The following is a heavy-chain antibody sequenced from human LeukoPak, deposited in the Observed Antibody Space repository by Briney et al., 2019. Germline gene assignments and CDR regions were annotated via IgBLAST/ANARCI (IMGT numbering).Heavy chain of an antibody. CDR3: ARWRPIDAFDI. CDR1: EFTFSSYA. CDR2: LSSTGNT. D-gene: IGHD3-3*01. V-gene: IGHV3-53*04. J-gene: IGHJ3*02. Sequence: GGSLRLSCAASEFTFSSYAMQWVRQAPGKGLEWVSLLSSTGNTSYADSVKGRFTISRHNSKNTLYLQVNSLRPEDTAMYYCARWRPIDAFDIWGQGTMVIVSS.